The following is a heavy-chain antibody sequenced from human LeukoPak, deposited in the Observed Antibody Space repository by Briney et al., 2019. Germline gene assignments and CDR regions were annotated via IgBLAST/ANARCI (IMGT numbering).Heavy chain of an antibody. V-gene: IGHV3-30*02. D-gene: IGHD3-3*01. CDR2: IRYDGSNK. J-gene: IGHJ4*02. CDR3: AKDLGVRFLEWLLHY. CDR1: GFTFSDYY. Sequence: PGGSLRLSCAASGFTFSDYYMHWVRQAPGKGLEWVAFIRYDGSNKYYADSVKGRFTISRDNSKNTLYLQMNSLRAEDTAVYYCAKDLGVRFLEWLLHYWGQGTLVTVSS.